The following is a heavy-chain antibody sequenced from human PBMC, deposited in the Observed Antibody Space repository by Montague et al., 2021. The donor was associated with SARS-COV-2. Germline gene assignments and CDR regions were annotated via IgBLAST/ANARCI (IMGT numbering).Heavy chain of an antibody. CDR1: GGSITNNIDY. CDR3: ARLKRYFDSSGSPSAFDF. Sequence: SETLSLTCTVSGGSITNNIDYWAWIRQPPGKGPEWIGSIYHTGNTXYNPSLKSRVTISVVTSKDHFTLKLSSVTAAETAVYYCARLKRYFDSSGSPSAFDFWGQGTKVTVSS. J-gene: IGHJ3*01. D-gene: IGHD3-22*01. CDR2: IYHTGNT. V-gene: IGHV4-39*02.